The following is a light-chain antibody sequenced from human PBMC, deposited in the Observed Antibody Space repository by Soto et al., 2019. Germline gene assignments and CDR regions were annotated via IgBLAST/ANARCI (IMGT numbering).Light chain of an antibody. J-gene: IGLJ2*01. CDR2: EVS. CDR3: CSYAGSSTVV. Sequence: QSVLIQPASVSGSPGQSITISCTGTSSDVGSYNLVSWYQQHPGKAPKLMIYEVSKRPSGVSNRFSGSKSGNTASLTISGLQAEDEADYYCCSYAGSSTVVFGGGTKLTVL. CDR1: SSDVGSYNL. V-gene: IGLV2-23*02.